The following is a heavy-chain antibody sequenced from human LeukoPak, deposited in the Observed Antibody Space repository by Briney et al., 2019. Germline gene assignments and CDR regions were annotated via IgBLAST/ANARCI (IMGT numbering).Heavy chain of an antibody. CDR3: AREWGPIAVSGGPGY. D-gene: IGHD6-19*01. CDR1: GFTFSSYE. CDR2: ISSSGSTI. V-gene: IGHV3-48*03. Sequence: GGSLRLSCAASGFTFSSYEMNWVRQAPGKGLEWVSYISSSGSTIYYADSVKGRFTISRDNAKNSLYLQMNSLRAEDTAVYYCAREWGPIAVSGGPGYWGQGALVTASS. J-gene: IGHJ4*02.